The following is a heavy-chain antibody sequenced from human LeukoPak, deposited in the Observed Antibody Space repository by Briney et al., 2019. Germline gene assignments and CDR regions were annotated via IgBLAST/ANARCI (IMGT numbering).Heavy chain of an antibody. V-gene: IGHV4-59*12. J-gene: IGHJ5*01. CDR1: GGSISSYY. CDR2: IYYSGST. CDR3: ARDLWNFYDDSGYNRDFDS. Sequence: SSETLSFTCTVSGGSISSYYWSWIRQPPGKGLEWIGYIYYSGSTNYNPSLKSRVTISVDTSKNQFSLKLSSVTAADTAVYYCARDLWNFYDDSGYNRDFDSWGQGTLVTVSS. D-gene: IGHD3-22*01.